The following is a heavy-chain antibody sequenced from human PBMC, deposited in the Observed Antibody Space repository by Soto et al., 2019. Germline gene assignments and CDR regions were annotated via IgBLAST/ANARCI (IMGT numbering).Heavy chain of an antibody. CDR1: GFTFSDYY. J-gene: IGHJ3*02. CDR3: ARWRIAARPDDAFDI. D-gene: IGHD6-6*01. V-gene: IGHV3-11*01. Sequence: QVQLVESGGGLVKPGGSLRLSCAASGFTFSDYYMSWIRQAPGKGLEWVSYISSSGSTIYYADSVKGRFTISRDNAKNSLYMQLNSLRAEDTAVYYCARWRIAARPDDAFDIWGQGTMVTVSS. CDR2: ISSSGSTI.